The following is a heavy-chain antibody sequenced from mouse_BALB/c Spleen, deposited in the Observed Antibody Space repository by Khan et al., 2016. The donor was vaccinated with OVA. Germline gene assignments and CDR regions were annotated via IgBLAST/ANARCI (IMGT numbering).Heavy chain of an antibody. Sequence: EVELVESGGDLVKPGGSLKLSCSASGFTFSTFAMSWVRQTPEKSLAWVATISSGGDYIYYPDSVKGRFTISRDNAKNTLYLQMSSLRSEDTAMYYCARHNYGPFAYWGQGTLVTVSA. CDR3: ARHNYGPFAY. J-gene: IGHJ3*01. CDR2: ISSGGDYI. V-gene: IGHV5-9-3*01. CDR1: GFTFSTFA. D-gene: IGHD1-1*01.